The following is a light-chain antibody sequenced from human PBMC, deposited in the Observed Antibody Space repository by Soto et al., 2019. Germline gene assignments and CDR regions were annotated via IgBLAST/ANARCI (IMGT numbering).Light chain of an antibody. CDR1: QSISTW. CDR2: EAS. J-gene: IGKJ1*01. V-gene: IGKV1-5*01. Sequence: DIQMTQSPSTLSASVGDRVTITFRASQSISTWLAWYQQKPGKAPKVLIYEASKLESGVPSRFSGSGSGTEFTLTISTLQPDDFATYYCQQYNSYSTFGQGTKVDIK. CDR3: QQYNSYST.